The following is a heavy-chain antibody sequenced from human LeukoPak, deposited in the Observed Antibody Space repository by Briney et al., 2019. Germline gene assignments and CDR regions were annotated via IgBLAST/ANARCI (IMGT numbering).Heavy chain of an antibody. CDR1: GYTFIDFY. Sequence: GASVKVSCKASGYTFIDFYMHWVRQAPGQGLEWMGRIIPILGIANYAQKFQGRVTITADKSTSTAYMELSSLRSEDTAVYYCARDPMNSLGIAVAHDAFDIWGQGTMVTVSS. CDR3: ARDPMNSLGIAVAHDAFDI. V-gene: IGHV1-69*04. J-gene: IGHJ3*02. CDR2: IIPILGIA. D-gene: IGHD6-19*01.